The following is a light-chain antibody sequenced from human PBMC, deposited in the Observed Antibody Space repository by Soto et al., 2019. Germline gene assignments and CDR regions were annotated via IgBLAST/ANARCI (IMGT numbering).Light chain of an antibody. Sequence: QSALTQPRSVSGSPGQSVTVSCTGTSSDVGTYNYVSWYQQHPGKAPKLMIYDDSKRPSGVPDRFSGSKSGNTASLTISGLQAEDEADYYCSSYAGSFTWVFGGGTKLTVL. J-gene: IGLJ3*02. CDR3: SSYAGSFTWV. CDR2: DDS. CDR1: SSDVGTYNY. V-gene: IGLV2-11*01.